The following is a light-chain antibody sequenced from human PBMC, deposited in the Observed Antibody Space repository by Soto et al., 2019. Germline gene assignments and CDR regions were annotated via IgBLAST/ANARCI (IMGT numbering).Light chain of an antibody. CDR1: PGATNS. CDR3: QQRNKWPPVT. J-gene: IGKJ4*01. CDR2: DAP. Sequence: ESVLTQSPATRSLPPGERATLSLRASPGATNSLAWYQNKPGQAPRLLIYDAPNRATGVPTRFSGSGSGTDFTLTISSLEPEDFAVYYCQQRNKWPPVTFGGGTRVEIK. V-gene: IGKV3-11*01.